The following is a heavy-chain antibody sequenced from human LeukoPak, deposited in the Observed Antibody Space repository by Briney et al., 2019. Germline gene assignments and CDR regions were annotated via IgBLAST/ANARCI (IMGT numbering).Heavy chain of an antibody. D-gene: IGHD3-16*02. CDR2: ISYDGSNK. CDR3: ARVIESSQYYFDY. V-gene: IGHV3-30-3*01. CDR1: GFTFSSYA. Sequence: GGSLRLSSAASGFTFSSYAMHWVRQAPGKGLEWVAVISYDGSNKYYADSVKGRFTISRDNSKNTLYLQMNSLRAEDTAVYYCARVIESSQYYFDYWGQGTLVTVSS. J-gene: IGHJ4*02.